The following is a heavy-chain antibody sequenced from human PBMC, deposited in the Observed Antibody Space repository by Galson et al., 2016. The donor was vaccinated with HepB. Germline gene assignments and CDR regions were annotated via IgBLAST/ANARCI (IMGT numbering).Heavy chain of an antibody. V-gene: IGHV3-30*04. D-gene: IGHD1-26*01. J-gene: IGHJ4*02. Sequence: SLRLSCAGSGFIFSSYAFHWVRQAPGKGLEWVAAISFDGSNEYYLDSVKGRFTISRDNSKTTLSLQMNSLRPEDTAVYYCAKDGPTVGLFDYWGQGTLVTVSS. CDR1: GFIFSSYA. CDR3: AKDGPTVGLFDY. CDR2: ISFDGSNE.